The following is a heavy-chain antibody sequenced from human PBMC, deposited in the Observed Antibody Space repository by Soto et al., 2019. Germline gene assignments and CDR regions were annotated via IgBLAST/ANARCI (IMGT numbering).Heavy chain of an antibody. J-gene: IGHJ6*03. CDR2: ISAYNGNT. Sequence: ASVKVSCKASGYTFTSYGISWVRQAPGQGLEWMGWISAYNGNTNYAQKLQGRVTMTTDTSTSKAYMELRSLRSDDTAVYYCARAITIFGVVIIPVSYMDVWGKGTTVTVSS. CDR3: ARAITIFGVVIIPVSYMDV. V-gene: IGHV1-18*01. D-gene: IGHD3-3*01. CDR1: GYTFTSYG.